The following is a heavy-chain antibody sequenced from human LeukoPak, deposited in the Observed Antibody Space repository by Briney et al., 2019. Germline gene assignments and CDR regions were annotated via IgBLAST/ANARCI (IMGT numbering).Heavy chain of an antibody. CDR1: GFTFSSYE. D-gene: IGHD6-6*01. CDR3: AKDLREYSSSPRNAFDI. Sequence: GGSLRLSCAASGFTFSSYEMNWVRQAPGKGLECVSYISSSGSTIYYAYSVKGRFTISIDNAKNSLYLQMNSLRAVDTAVYYCAKDLREYSSSPRNAFDIWGQGTMVTVSS. CDR2: ISSSGSTI. J-gene: IGHJ3*02. V-gene: IGHV3-48*03.